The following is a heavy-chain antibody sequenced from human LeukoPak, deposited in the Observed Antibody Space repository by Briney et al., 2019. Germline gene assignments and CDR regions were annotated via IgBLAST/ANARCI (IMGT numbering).Heavy chain of an antibody. Sequence: PGGSLRLSCAASGFTLTNYWMHWVRQAPGKGLVWVSRISVDGTSASYADSVRGRFTISRDGAKNTLYLQMNSLGAEDTAVYYCARDGYNLDVFDIWGQGTMVTVSS. J-gene: IGHJ3*02. V-gene: IGHV3-74*01. CDR1: GFTLTNYW. CDR2: ISVDGTSA. D-gene: IGHD5-24*01. CDR3: ARDGYNLDVFDI.